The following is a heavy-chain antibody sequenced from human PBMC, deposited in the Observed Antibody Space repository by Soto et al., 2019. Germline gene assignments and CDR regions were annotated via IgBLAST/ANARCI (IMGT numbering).Heavy chain of an antibody. J-gene: IGHJ4*02. Sequence: QVQLVESGGGVVQPGRSLRLSCAASGFTFSSDGMHWVRQAPGKGLEWVAVIWDDGSNKYYADSVKGRFTISRDNSKNTLYLHMNSLRDEDTAVYYCARGPPFRARTGELSFHDYWGQGTLVTVSS. D-gene: IGHD3-16*02. CDR2: IWDDGSNK. V-gene: IGHV3-33*08. CDR1: GFTFSSDG. CDR3: ARGPPFRARTGELSFHDY.